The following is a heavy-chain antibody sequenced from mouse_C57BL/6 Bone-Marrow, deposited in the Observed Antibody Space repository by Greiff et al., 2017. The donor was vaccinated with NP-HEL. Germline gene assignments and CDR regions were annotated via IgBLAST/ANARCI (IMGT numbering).Heavy chain of an antibody. CDR2: IDPEDGET. D-gene: IGHD2-4*01. Sequence: EVKLLESGAELVKPGASVKLSCTASGFNIKDYYMHWVKQRTEQGLEWIGRIDPEDGETKYAPKFQGKATITADTSSNTAYLQLSSLTSEDTAVYYCAREVDDYDDGAWFAYWGQGTLVTVSA. CDR1: GFNIKDYY. V-gene: IGHV14-2*01. CDR3: AREVDDYDDGAWFAY. J-gene: IGHJ3*01.